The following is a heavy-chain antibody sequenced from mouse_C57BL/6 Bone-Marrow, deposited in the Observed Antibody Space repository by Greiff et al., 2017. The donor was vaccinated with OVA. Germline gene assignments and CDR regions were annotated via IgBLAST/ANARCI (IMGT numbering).Heavy chain of an antibody. V-gene: IGHV1-61*01. CDR2: IYPSDSET. Sequence: QVQLQQPGAELVRPGSSVKLSCKASGYTFTSYWMDWVKQRPGQGLEWIGNIYPSDSETHYNQKFKDKATLTVDKSSSTAYMQLSSLTSEDSAVYYCAIGGGYYYGSSPFAYWGQGTLVTVSA. J-gene: IGHJ3*01. CDR3: AIGGGYYYGSSPFAY. CDR1: GYTFTSYW. D-gene: IGHD1-1*01.